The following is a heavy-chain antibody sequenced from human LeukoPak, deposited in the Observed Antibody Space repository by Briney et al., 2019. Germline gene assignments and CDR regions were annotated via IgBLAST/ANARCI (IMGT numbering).Heavy chain of an antibody. J-gene: IGHJ4*02. Sequence: SGGSLRLSCAASGFTFSNSWMTWVRQAPGKGLEWVASMIGDGGEIHYVDSVKGRFTISRDNSKNTLYLQMDSLRAEDTAVYYCAKGYHYDGTSYYYHFDYWGQGILVTVSS. CDR1: GFTFSNSW. D-gene: IGHD3-22*01. V-gene: IGHV3-7*03. CDR2: MIGDGGEI. CDR3: AKGYHYDGTSYYYHFDY.